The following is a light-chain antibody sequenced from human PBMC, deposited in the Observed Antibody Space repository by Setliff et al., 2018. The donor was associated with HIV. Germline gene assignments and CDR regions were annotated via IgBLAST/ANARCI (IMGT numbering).Light chain of an antibody. J-gene: IGLJ1*01. CDR1: SSDIGSSNF. CDR3: SSYSINNLYV. V-gene: IGLV2-14*03. CDR2: NVD. Sequence: QSARAQPASVSGSPGQSITISCTGTSSDIGSSNFVSWYQQHPGKAPKVMIYNVDKRPSGVSNRFSGSKSGNTASLTISGLQTEDEADYYCSSYSINNLYVFATGTKVTVL.